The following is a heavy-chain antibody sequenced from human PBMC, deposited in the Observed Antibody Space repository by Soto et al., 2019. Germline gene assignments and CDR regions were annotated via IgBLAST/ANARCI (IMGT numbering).Heavy chain of an antibody. Sequence: PSETLSLTCTVSGGSISSGGYYWSWIRQHPGKGLEWIGYIYPSGNTYYNPSLKSRATISVDTFKNHFSLNVMSVTAADTAVYYCTVRRDGYNLSWFDPWGQGTLVTVSS. CDR3: TVRRDGYNLSWFDP. CDR2: IYPSGNT. V-gene: IGHV4-31*03. D-gene: IGHD5-12*01. J-gene: IGHJ5*02. CDR1: GGSISSGGYY.